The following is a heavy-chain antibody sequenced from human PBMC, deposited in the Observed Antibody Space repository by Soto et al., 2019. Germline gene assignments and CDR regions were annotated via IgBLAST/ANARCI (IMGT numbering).Heavy chain of an antibody. V-gene: IGHV1-24*01. CDR3: AAGTSRRRKPFCYYYYYMDV. J-gene: IGHJ6*03. Sequence: QVQLVQSGAEVKKPGASVKVSCKVSGYTLTELSMHWVRQAPGKGLEWMGGFDPEDGETIYAQKFQGRVTMTEDTSTDTAYMELSSLRSEDTAVFYCAAGTSRRRKPFCYYYYYMDVWGKGTTVTVSS. CDR1: GYTLTELS. D-gene: IGHD3-3*01. CDR2: FDPEDGET.